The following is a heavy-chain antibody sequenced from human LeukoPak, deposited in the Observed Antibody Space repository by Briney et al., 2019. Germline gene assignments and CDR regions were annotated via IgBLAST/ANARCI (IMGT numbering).Heavy chain of an antibody. D-gene: IGHD1-14*01. V-gene: IGHV3-21*01. CDR1: GFTVSDYT. CDR2: ISGMKNYI. Sequence: GGSLRLSCAASGFTVSDYTMNWVRQAPGKGLEWVSSISGMKNYIYYADSLKGRFTISRDNAKNSLFLQLNSLRVEDTAVYYCARREPAFDYWGQGTLVTVSS. CDR3: ARREPAFDY. J-gene: IGHJ4*02.